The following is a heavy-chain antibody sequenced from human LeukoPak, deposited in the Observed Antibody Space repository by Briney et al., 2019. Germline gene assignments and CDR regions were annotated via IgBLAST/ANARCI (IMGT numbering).Heavy chain of an antibody. V-gene: IGHV3-9*01. J-gene: IGHJ3*02. CDR3: ARVKVDYYDSSGLIKGAFDI. CDR2: ISWNSGSI. Sequence: GRSLRLSCAASGFTFDDYAMHWVRQAPGKGLEWVSGISWNSGSIGYADSVKGRFTISRDNAKNSLYLQMNSLRAEDTALYYCARVKVDYYDSSGLIKGAFDIWGQGTMVTVPS. D-gene: IGHD3-22*01. CDR1: GFTFDDYA.